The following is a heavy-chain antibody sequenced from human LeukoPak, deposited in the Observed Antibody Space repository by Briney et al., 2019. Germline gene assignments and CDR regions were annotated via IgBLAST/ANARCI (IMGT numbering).Heavy chain of an antibody. CDR2: ISYDGSNK. Sequence: GGPLRLYCAASGFTFSSYGMHWDSQAPGKGLERVAVISYDGSNKYYADSVKGRFTISRDNSKNTLFLQVNSLRAEDTAVYFCTTWLGAHFDFWGQGTLVTVSS. CDR1: GFTFSSYG. D-gene: IGHD6-19*01. J-gene: IGHJ4*02. V-gene: IGHV3-30*03. CDR3: TTWLGAHFDF.